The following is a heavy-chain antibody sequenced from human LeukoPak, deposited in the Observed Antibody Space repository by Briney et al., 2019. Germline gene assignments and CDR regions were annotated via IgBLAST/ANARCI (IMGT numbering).Heavy chain of an antibody. CDR1: GFTFSNAW. Sequence: GGSLRLSCAASGFTFSNAWMSWVRQVPGKGLVWVSRIHSDGSSTNYADSVRGRFTISRDNAKNTVYLQMNSLRVEDTAVYYCARDRGSGWFYFDYWGQGTLVTVSS. CDR3: ARDRGSGWFYFDY. D-gene: IGHD6-19*01. J-gene: IGHJ4*02. CDR2: IHSDGSST. V-gene: IGHV3-74*01.